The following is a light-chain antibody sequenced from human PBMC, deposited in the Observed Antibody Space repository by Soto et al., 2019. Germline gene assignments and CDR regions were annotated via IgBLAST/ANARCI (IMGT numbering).Light chain of an antibody. V-gene: IGKV3-20*01. CDR2: GAS. CDR3: QQYGSSPIT. CDR1: QSVSSSY. Sequence: EIVLTQSPGTLSLSPGERATLSCRASQSVSSSYLAWYQQKPGQAPRLLIYGASSRATGIPDRFSGSGSGTDCILTISRLEPEDFAVYYCQQYGSSPITFGRGTRLEIK. J-gene: IGKJ5*01.